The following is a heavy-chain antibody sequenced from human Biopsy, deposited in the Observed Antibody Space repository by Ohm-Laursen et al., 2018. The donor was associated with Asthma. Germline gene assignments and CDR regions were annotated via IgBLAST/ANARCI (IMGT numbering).Heavy chain of an antibody. CDR3: ARAPIPAYSDSSGFDL. D-gene: IGHD3-22*01. J-gene: IGHJ4*02. CDR2: IYTDGGT. Sequence: SDTLSLTCTVSGAAISRGGYYWSWIRQPPGKGLEWICYIYTDGGTDYNPSLKSRLSMSVDTSMNQFSLKLTSVTAADTAVYFCARAPIPAYSDSSGFDLWGQGTLVTVSS. CDR1: GAAISRGGYY. V-gene: IGHV4-31*03.